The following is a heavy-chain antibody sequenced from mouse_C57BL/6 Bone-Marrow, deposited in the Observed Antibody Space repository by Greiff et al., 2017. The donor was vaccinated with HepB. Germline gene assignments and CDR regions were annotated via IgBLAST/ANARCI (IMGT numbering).Heavy chain of an antibody. D-gene: IGHD2-3*01. CDR2: INPYNGGT. Sequence: DVHLVESGPVLVKPGASVKMSCKASGYTFTDYYMNWVKQSHGKSLEWIGVINPYNGGTSYNQKFKGKATLTVDKSSSTAYMELNSLTSEDSAVYYCARRDGYSYFDYWGQGTTLTVSS. J-gene: IGHJ2*01. CDR3: ARRDGYSYFDY. V-gene: IGHV1-19*01. CDR1: GYTFTDYY.